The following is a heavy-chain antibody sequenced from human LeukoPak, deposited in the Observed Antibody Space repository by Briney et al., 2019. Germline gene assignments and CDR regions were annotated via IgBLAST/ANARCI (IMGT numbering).Heavy chain of an antibody. CDR1: GGSISGQY. Sequence: PSETLSLTCTVSGGSISGQYWGWIRQPPGRGLEWIGYISYSGNTKYNPSLKSRVTISVDTSKNQFSLKLNSMSAADTSVYYCARLRFLEWLFPWFDPWGQGILVTVSS. D-gene: IGHD3-3*01. CDR3: ARLRFLEWLFPWFDP. V-gene: IGHV4-59*08. J-gene: IGHJ5*02. CDR2: ISYSGNT.